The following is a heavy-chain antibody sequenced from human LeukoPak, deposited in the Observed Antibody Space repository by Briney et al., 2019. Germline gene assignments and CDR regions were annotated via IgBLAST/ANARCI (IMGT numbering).Heavy chain of an antibody. V-gene: IGHV1-46*01. CDR2: INPSDGST. D-gene: IGHD2-15*01. Sequence: ASVKVSCKASGYTFTSYYMHWVRQAPGQGLEWMGIINPSDGSTSYAQKFQGRVTMTRDTSTSTVYMELSSLRSEDTAVYYCARDRDCSGGSCYDWYFDLWGRGTLVTVSS. CDR1: GYTFTSYY. J-gene: IGHJ2*01. CDR3: ARDRDCSGGSCYDWYFDL.